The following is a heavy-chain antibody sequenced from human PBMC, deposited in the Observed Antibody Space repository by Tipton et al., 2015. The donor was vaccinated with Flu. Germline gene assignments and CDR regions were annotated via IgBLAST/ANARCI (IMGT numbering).Heavy chain of an antibody. Sequence: TLSLTCTVSGGSISSYYWSWIRQPPGKGLEWIGYIYYSGSTNYNPSLKSRVTISVDTSKNQFSLKLSSVTAADTAVYYCARDPTTVVTPEYFDYWGQGTLVTVSS. CDR2: IYYSGST. CDR3: ARDPTTVVTPEYFDY. CDR1: GGSISSYY. V-gene: IGHV4-59*12. J-gene: IGHJ4*02. D-gene: IGHD4-23*01.